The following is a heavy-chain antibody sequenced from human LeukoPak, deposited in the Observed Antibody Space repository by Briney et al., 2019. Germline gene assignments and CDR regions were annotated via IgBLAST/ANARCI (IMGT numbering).Heavy chain of an antibody. CDR2: IIPILGIA. J-gene: IGHJ4*02. CDR1: GGTFSSYT. CDR3: ARMVGRGVDRVDY. D-gene: IGHD3-10*01. V-gene: IGHV1-69*02. Sequence: ASVKVSCKASGGTFSSYTISWVRQAPGQGLEWMGRIIPILGIANYAQKFQGRVTITSDKSTSTAYMALSSLRSEDPAVFYCARMVGRGVDRVDYWGQGTLVTVST.